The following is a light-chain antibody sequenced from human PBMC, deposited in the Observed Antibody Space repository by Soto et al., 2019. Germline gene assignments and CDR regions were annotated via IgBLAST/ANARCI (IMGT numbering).Light chain of an antibody. CDR3: LQYNGYYRT. CDR2: DAS. J-gene: IGKJ1*01. V-gene: IGKV1-5*01. CDR1: QTISGW. Sequence: DIQMTQSPSTLSASVGDTVTITCRASQTISGWLAWYQQRPGKAPNLLIFDASTLESGVPSRFSGSGSGTTFTLTIRGLQSDDFATYYCLQYNGYYRTFGQGTKVEIK.